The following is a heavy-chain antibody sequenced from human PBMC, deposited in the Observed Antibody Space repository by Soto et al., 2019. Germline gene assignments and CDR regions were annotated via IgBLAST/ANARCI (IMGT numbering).Heavy chain of an antibody. Sequence: EVQLVESGGVVVQPGGSLRLSCAASGFTFDDYTMHWVRQAPGKGLEWVSLISWDGGSTYYADSVKGRFTISRDNSKNSLYLQMNSLRTEDTALYYCAKDGGWGYDSSGYLDYWGQGSLVTVSS. V-gene: IGHV3-43*01. D-gene: IGHD3-22*01. J-gene: IGHJ4*02. CDR2: ISWDGGST. CDR1: GFTFDDYT. CDR3: AKDGGWGYDSSGYLDY.